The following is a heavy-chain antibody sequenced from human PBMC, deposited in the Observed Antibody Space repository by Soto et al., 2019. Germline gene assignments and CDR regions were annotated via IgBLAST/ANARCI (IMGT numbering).Heavy chain of an antibody. J-gene: IGHJ5*02. CDR1: GYTFTSYG. D-gene: IGHD6-13*01. V-gene: IGHV1-18*01. Sequence: EASVKVSCKASGYTFTSYGISWVRQAPGQGLEWMGWISAYNGNTNYAQKLQGRVTMTTDTSTSTAYMELRSLRSDDTAVYYCARELLLAAAGTAWFDPWGQGTLVTVSS. CDR3: ARELLLAAAGTAWFDP. CDR2: ISAYNGNT.